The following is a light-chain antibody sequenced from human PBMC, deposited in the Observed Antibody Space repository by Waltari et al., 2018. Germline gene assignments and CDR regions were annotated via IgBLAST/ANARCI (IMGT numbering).Light chain of an antibody. Sequence: SPGERVTLSCRASQSVSSSLAWYQQKPGQAPRLLFHDVSNRATGIPARFSVSGSGTDFTLTISSLEAEDFAVYYCQQRSNWPPTFGQGTKVEIK. CDR2: DVS. CDR3: QQRSNWPPT. V-gene: IGKV3-11*01. J-gene: IGKJ1*01. CDR1: QSVSSS.